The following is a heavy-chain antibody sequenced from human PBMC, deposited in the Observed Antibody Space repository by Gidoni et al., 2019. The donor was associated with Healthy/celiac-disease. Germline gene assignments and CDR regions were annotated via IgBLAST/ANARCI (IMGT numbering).Heavy chain of an antibody. V-gene: IGHV3-30*04. D-gene: IGHD6-19*01. Sequence: QVQLVESGGGVVQPGRSLRLSCAASEFTFSTFSMHWVRQAPGKGLEWVAVISHDGSVKYYADSVKGRFTISRDNSKNTVSLQMNSLRAGDTAVYYCARDVDPIVVAGTGHFDYWGQGTLVTVSS. J-gene: IGHJ4*02. CDR1: EFTFSTFS. CDR2: ISHDGSVK. CDR3: ARDVDPIVVAGTGHFDY.